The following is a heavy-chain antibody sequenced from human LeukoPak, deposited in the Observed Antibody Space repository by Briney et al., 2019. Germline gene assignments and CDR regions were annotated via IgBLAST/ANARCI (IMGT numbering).Heavy chain of an antibody. D-gene: IGHD3-3*01. J-gene: IGHJ4*02. CDR1: GGSFSGCY. CDR2: INHSGST. V-gene: IGHV4-34*01. Sequence: SETLCLTCAVYGGSFSGCYWSWIRQPPGKGLEWIGEINHSGSTNYNPSLKSRVTISVDTSKNQFSLKLSSVTAADTAVYYCARGEWGVSFDYWGQGTLVTVSS. CDR3: ARGEWGVSFDY.